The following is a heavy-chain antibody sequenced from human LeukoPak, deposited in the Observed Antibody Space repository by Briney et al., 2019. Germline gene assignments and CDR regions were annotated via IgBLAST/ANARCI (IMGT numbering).Heavy chain of an antibody. Sequence: GGSLRLSSAASGFTFSNYGMSWVRQAPGKGLEWVSAISGSGGSTFYADSVKGRFTISRDNSKNTLYLQMNTLRAEDTALYYCAKDSVGIIVVPAAYHDYWGQGTLVTVSS. CDR1: GFTFSNYG. CDR2: ISGSGGST. V-gene: IGHV3-23*01. J-gene: IGHJ4*02. D-gene: IGHD2-2*01. CDR3: AKDSVGIIVVPAAYHDY.